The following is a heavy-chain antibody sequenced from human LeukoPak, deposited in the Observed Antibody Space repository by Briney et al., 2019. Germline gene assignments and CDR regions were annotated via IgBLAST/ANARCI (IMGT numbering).Heavy chain of an antibody. V-gene: IGHV3-21*01. Sequence: GSLRLSCAASGFTVSSNYMTWFRQAPGKGLGWVSSISSSSSYIYYADSVKGRFTISRDNAKKSLSLQMNSLRADDTAVYYCARGYSSSWYLDWGQGTLVTVSS. D-gene: IGHD6-13*01. CDR1: GFTVSSNY. J-gene: IGHJ4*02. CDR2: ISSSSSYI. CDR3: ARGYSSSWYLD.